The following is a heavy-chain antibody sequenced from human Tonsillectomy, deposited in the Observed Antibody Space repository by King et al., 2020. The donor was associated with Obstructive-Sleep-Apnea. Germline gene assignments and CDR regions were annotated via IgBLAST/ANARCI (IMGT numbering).Heavy chain of an antibody. Sequence: VQLVESGGGLVKPGGSLRLSCAASGFTFSSYSMNWVRQAPGKGLEWVSSITSSSTYIYYADSVKGRFTISRDNAKNSVYLQMNSLRAEDTAVYYCARAERGYCSSTSCYSWYFDLWGRGTLVTVSS. V-gene: IGHV3-21*01. D-gene: IGHD2-2*01. J-gene: IGHJ2*01. CDR2: ITSSSTYI. CDR3: ARAERGYCSSTSCYSWYFDL. CDR1: GFTFSSYS.